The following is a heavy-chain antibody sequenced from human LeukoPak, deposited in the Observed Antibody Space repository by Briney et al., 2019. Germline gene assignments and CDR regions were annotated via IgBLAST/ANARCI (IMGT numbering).Heavy chain of an antibody. CDR3: AKDLAGCSDS. V-gene: IGHV3-23*01. CDR2: ITGSGGST. CDR1: GFTFSSFP. D-gene: IGHD2-8*01. J-gene: IGHJ4*02. Sequence: GGSLRLSCAASGFTFSSFPMTWVRLAPGKGLEWVSTITGSGGSTYYAESVKGRFTTSRDNSKNTLYLQMNSLRGEDTALYYCAKDLAGCSDSWGQGTLVTVSS.